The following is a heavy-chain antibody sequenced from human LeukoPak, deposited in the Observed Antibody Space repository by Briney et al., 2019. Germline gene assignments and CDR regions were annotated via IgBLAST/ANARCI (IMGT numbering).Heavy chain of an antibody. J-gene: IGHJ6*02. CDR2: INHSGST. CDR1: GGSFSGYY. D-gene: IGHD3-9*01. CDR3: ARVLRYFRRYYYYGMDV. V-gene: IGHV4-34*01. Sequence: SETLSLTCAVYGGSFSGYYWSWIRQPPGKGLEWIGEINHSGSTNYNPSLKSRVTISVDTSKNQSSLKLSSVTAADTAVYYCARVLRYFRRYYYYGMDVWGQGTTVTVSS.